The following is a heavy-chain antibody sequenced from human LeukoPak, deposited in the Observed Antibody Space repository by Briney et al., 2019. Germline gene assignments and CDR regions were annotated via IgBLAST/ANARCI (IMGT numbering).Heavy chain of an antibody. V-gene: IGHV3-53*01. CDR3: AGDLQRIVSSY. CDR1: GFTVSSNY. J-gene: IGHJ4*02. Sequence: PGGSLRLSCAASGFTVSSNYMSWVRQAPGKGLEWVSVIYSGGSTYYADSVKGRFTISRDNAKNSLYLQMNSLRAEGTAVYYCAGDLQRIVSSYWGQGTLVTVSS. CDR2: IYSGGST. D-gene: IGHD1-26*01.